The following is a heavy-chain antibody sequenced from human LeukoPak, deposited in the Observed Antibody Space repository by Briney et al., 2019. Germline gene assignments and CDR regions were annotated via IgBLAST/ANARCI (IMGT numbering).Heavy chain of an antibody. CDR1: GGSISSYY. J-gene: IGHJ4*02. V-gene: IGHV4-4*07. D-gene: IGHD3-3*01. CDR2: IYTSGST. CDR3: ARVGPNTYYDFWSGFDY. Sequence: SETLSLTCTVSGGSISSYYWSWIRQPAGKGLEWIGRIYTSGSTNYNPSLKSRVTMSVDTSKNQFSLKLSSVTAADTAVYYCARVGPNTYYDFWSGFDYWGQGTLVTVSS.